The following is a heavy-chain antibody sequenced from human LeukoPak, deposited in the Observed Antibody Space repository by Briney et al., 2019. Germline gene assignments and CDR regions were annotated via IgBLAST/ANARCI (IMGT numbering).Heavy chain of an antibody. V-gene: IGHV3-23*01. CDR3: AKEGGRFLDYFDY. CDR1: GFTFSSYA. D-gene: IGHD3-3*01. J-gene: IGHJ4*02. Sequence: GGSLRLSCAASGFTFSSYALSWVRQAPGRGLEWVSTISASGSSTYYADSVKGRFTISRDNSKNTLYLQMNSLRVEDTAVYYCAKEGGRFLDYFDYWGQGTLVTVSS. CDR2: ISASGSST.